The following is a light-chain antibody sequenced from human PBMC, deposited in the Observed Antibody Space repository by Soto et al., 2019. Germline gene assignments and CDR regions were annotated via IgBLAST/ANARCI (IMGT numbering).Light chain of an antibody. CDR3: TSYSTSATYV. V-gene: IGLV2-14*03. CDR1: SSDVGRYNY. CDR2: DVI. Sequence: QSALTQPASVSGSPGQSITISCTGTSSDVGRYNYVSWYQQHPGKAPTLIIYDVINRPSGVSHRFSASKSGNTASLTISGLQAEDEADYYCTSYSTSATYVIGTGPKVTVL. J-gene: IGLJ1*01.